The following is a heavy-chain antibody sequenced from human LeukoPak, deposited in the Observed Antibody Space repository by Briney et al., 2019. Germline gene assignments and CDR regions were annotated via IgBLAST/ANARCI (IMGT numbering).Heavy chain of an antibody. CDR1: GGTFSSYA. D-gene: IGHD6-13*01. Sequence: ASVKVSCKASGGTFSSYAISWVRQAPGQGLEWMGGIIPIFGTANYAQKFQGRVTITADESTSTAYMELSSLRSEDTAVYYCARDRGGGSSWRDAFDIWGQGTMVTVSS. CDR3: ARDRGGGSSWRDAFDI. J-gene: IGHJ3*02. V-gene: IGHV1-69*13. CDR2: IIPIFGTA.